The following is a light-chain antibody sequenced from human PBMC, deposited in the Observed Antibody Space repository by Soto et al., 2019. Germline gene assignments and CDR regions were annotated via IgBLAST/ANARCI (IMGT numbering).Light chain of an antibody. CDR2: EVT. V-gene: IGLV2-8*01. CDR3: SSFASSNTWV. Sequence: QSVLTQPPSASGSPGQSVTISCTGTSSDVGAYNYVSWCQQHAGKAPKLVIYEVTKRPSGVPDRFSGSESANTASLTVSGLQAEDGADYYCSSFASSNTWVFGGGTHLTVL. CDR1: SSDVGAYNY. J-gene: IGLJ7*01.